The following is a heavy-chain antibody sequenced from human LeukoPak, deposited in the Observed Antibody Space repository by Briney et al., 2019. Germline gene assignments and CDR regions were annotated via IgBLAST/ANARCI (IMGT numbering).Heavy chain of an antibody. Sequence: ASVKVSCKASGGTFSSYAISWVRQAPGQGLEWMGGIIPIFGTANYAQKFQGRVTITADESTSTAYMELSSLRSEDTAVYYCARARDAAAGPDYWGQGTLVTVSS. D-gene: IGHD6-13*01. J-gene: IGHJ4*02. CDR3: ARARDAAAGPDY. CDR1: GGTFSSYA. CDR2: IIPIFGTA. V-gene: IGHV1-69*13.